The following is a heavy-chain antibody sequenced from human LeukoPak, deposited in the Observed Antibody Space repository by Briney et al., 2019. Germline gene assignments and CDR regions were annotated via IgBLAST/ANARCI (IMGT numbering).Heavy chain of an antibody. J-gene: IGHJ4*02. CDR2: ISWNSGNI. D-gene: IGHD6-13*01. V-gene: IGHV3-9*03. CDR1: GFTFDDYA. CDR3: AKDMRYSSCGSFDY. Sequence: PGRSLRLSCAASGFTFDDYAMHWVRQAPGKGLEWVSGISWNSGNIVYADSVRGRFTISRDNAKNSLYLQMDSLRAEDMAFYYCAKDMRYSSCGSFDYWGQGTLVTVSS.